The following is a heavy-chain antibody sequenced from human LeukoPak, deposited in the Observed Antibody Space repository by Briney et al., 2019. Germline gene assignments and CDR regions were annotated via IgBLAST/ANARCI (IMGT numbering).Heavy chain of an antibody. CDR1: GGSLSSGSYY. CDR2: IYTSGST. J-gene: IGHJ5*02. D-gene: IGHD3-3*01. Sequence: SQTLSLTCTVSGGSLSSGSYYWSWIRRPAGTGLEWIGRIYTSGSTNYNPSLKSRVTISVDTSKNQFSLKLSSVTAADTAVYYCAGDGSTIFGVVNWFDPWGQGTLVTVSS. V-gene: IGHV4-61*02. CDR3: AGDGSTIFGVVNWFDP.